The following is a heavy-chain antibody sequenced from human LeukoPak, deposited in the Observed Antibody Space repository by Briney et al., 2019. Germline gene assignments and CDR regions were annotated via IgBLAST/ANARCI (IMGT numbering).Heavy chain of an antibody. CDR2: INTDGTNT. V-gene: IGHV3-74*01. Sequence: GGSLRLSCAASGFTFSTYWMHWVRQAPGKGLVWGSRINTDGTNTIYADSVKGRFTISRDNAKNTLYLQMNSLRAEDTAMYYCARDFKDLGSWGQGTPVTVSS. CDR3: ARDFKDLGS. CDR1: GFTFSTYW. J-gene: IGHJ5*02. D-gene: IGHD2-15*01.